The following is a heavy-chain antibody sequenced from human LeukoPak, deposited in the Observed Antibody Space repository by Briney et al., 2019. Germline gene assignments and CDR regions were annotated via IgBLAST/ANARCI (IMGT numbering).Heavy chain of an antibody. J-gene: IGHJ3*02. V-gene: IGHV3-33*01. D-gene: IGHD4-17*01. CDR1: GFTFSSYG. Sequence: GGSLRLSCAASGFTFSSYGMHWVRQAPGKGLEWVAVIWYDGSNKYYADSVKGRFTISRDNSKNTLYLQMNSLRAEDTAVYYCARDPPSRTAVTTGKDAFDIWGQGTMVTVSS. CDR3: ARDPPSRTAVTTGKDAFDI. CDR2: IWYDGSNK.